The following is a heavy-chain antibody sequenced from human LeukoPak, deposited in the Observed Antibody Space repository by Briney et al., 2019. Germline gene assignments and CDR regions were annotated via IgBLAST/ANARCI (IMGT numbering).Heavy chain of an antibody. J-gene: IGHJ4*02. CDR2: IIPIFGTA. CDR1: GYTFTSYA. CDR3: ASGGRRSSSYQS. D-gene: IGHD6-13*01. V-gene: IGHV1-69*06. Sequence: ASVTVSCKASGYTFTSYAISWVRQAPGQGLEWMGGIIPIFGTANYAQKFQGRVTITADKSTSTAYMELSSLRSEDTTVYYCASGGRRSSSYQSWGQGTLVTVSS.